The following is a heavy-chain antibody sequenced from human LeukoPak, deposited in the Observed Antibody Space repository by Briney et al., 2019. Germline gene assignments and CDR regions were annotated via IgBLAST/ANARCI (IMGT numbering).Heavy chain of an antibody. CDR1: GFTFSSYG. CDR2: ISYDGSYK. Sequence: GGSLRLSCAASGFTFSSYGMHWVRQAPGKGLEWVAVISYDGSYKYYADSVKGRFTISRDNSKNTLYLQMNSLRAEDTAVYYCAKDRQDYYGSGSPLDYWGQGALVTVSS. D-gene: IGHD3-10*01. CDR3: AKDRQDYYGSGSPLDY. J-gene: IGHJ4*02. V-gene: IGHV3-30*18.